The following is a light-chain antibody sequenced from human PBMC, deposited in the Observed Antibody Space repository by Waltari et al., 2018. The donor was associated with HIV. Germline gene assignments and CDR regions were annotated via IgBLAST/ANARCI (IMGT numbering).Light chain of an antibody. CDR1: SSDVGRYNY. J-gene: IGLJ2*01. CDR3: SSYAGSNNLV. Sequence: QSALTQPPSASGAPGQPVPISCTGTSSDVGRYNYVSWYQQHPGKAPKLMIYEVSKRPSGVPDRFSGSKSGNTASLTVSGLQAEDEADYYCSSYAGSNNLVFGGGTKLTVL. V-gene: IGLV2-8*01. CDR2: EVS.